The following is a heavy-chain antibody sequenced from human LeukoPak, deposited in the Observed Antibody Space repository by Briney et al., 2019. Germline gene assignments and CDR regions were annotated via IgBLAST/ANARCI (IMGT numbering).Heavy chain of an antibody. CDR1: GYSFPTYL. CDR2: IYPDESNI. Sequence: KPGEALKISCKGSGYSFPTYLIAWVRQMPGKGLELMGIIYPDESNIRYSPSFQGQVTISADKSISTAYLQWSSLKASDTAMYYCARPPSRGYSSSFEYWGQGTLVTVSS. D-gene: IGHD2-2*03. CDR3: ARPPSRGYSSSFEY. J-gene: IGHJ4*02. V-gene: IGHV5-51*01.